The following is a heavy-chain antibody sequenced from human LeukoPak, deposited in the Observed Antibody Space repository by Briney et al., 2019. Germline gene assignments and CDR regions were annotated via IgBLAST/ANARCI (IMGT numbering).Heavy chain of an antibody. CDR2: MNPNSGNT. D-gene: IGHD6-13*01. CDR3: ARGSSSWYDFWFDP. V-gene: IGHV1-8*01. CDR1: GYTFTIYD. J-gene: IGHJ5*02. Sequence: ASVKLSCKASGYTFTIYDINWVRQATGQGLEWMGWMNPNSGNTGYAQKFQGRVTMTRNTSISTAYMELSSLRSEDTAVYYCARGSSSWYDFWFDPWGQGTLVTVSS.